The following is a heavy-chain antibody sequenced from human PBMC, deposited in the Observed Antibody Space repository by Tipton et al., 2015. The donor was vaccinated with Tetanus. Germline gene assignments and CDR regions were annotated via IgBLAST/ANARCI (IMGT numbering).Heavy chain of an antibody. CDR2: ILTNEASA. Sequence: SLRLSCAASGFTFSSYPMHWVRQAPGKGLEYVSSILTNEASALYADSVKGRFTISRDNARSSLYLQMNGLTTEDTAVYYCARDRGDYDTLTGFTIGFWGRGTLVTVSS. V-gene: IGHV3-64*04. CDR1: GFTFSSYP. D-gene: IGHD3-9*01. J-gene: IGHJ4*02. CDR3: ARDRGDYDTLTGFTIGF.